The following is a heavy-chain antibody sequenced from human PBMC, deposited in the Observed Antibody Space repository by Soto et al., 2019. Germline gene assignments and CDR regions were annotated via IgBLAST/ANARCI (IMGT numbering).Heavy chain of an antibody. CDR3: TSTYGDYSALY. V-gene: IGHV3-9*01. J-gene: IGHJ4*02. CDR1: GFTFNNYA. D-gene: IGHD4-17*01. Sequence: PGGSLRLSCAASGFTFNNYAMHWVRQAPGKGLEWVSGISWNSGTTGYADSVKGRFTISRDNAKNSLYLQMNSLRAEDTAFYYCTSTYGDYSALYWGQGALVTVSS. CDR2: ISWNSGTT.